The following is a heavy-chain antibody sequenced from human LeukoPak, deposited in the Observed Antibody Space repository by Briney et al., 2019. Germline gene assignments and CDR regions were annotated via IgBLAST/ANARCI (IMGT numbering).Heavy chain of an antibody. CDR3: TTVTLRPVGL. J-gene: IGHJ4*02. CDR1: GFRFTNAW. V-gene: IGHV3-15*05. CDR2: IKSKTDGGTI. D-gene: IGHD3-10*01. Sequence: GSLRLSWAASGFRFTNAWMRWVRQAPGEGLEWVGRIKSKTDGGTIDYAAPVKGRFTISRDDSKNTLFLQMNSLKIEDTAVYYCTTVTLRPVGLWGQGTLVTVSS.